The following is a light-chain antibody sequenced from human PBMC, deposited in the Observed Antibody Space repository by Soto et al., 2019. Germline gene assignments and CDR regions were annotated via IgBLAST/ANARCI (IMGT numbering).Light chain of an antibody. CDR2: GAS. Sequence: EIVLTQSPASLSVSPGERATLSCRASQSVNNLLAWYQQKPGRPPRLLIYGASTRATGIPARFSGSGSGTEITLSISSLQSEDFAVYYCQQYNKWPITFGLGTRLE. CDR3: QQYNKWPIT. J-gene: IGKJ5*01. CDR1: QSVNNL. V-gene: IGKV3-15*01.